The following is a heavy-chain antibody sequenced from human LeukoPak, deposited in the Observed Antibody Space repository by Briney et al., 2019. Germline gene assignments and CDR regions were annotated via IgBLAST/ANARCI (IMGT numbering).Heavy chain of an antibody. CDR3: ARDLGITGTDYYYYMDV. J-gene: IGHJ6*03. V-gene: IGHV4-59*01. CDR2: IYYSGST. Sequence: SETLSLTCTVSGGSISSYYWSWIRQPPGKGLEWIGYIYYSGSTNYNPPLKSRVTISVDTSKNQFSLKLSSVTAADTAVYYCARDLGITGTDYYYYMDVWGKGTTVTVSS. D-gene: IGHD1-20*01. CDR1: GGSISSYY.